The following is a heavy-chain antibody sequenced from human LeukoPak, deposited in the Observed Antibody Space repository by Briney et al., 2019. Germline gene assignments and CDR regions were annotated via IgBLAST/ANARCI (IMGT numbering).Heavy chain of an antibody. V-gene: IGHV3-30*18. J-gene: IGHJ4*02. CDR2: ISYDGSNK. D-gene: IGHD5-12*01. Sequence: GGSLRLSCASSGFTFSSYGMHWVRQAPGKGLEWVAVISYDGSNKYYADSVKGRFTISRDNSKNTLYLQMNSLRAEDTAVYYCAKETSGYRAGGSFDYWGQGTLVTVSS. CDR1: GFTFSSYG. CDR3: AKETSGYRAGGSFDY.